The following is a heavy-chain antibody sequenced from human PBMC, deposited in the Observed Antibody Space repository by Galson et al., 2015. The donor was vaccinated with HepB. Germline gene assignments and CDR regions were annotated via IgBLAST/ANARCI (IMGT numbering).Heavy chain of an antibody. Sequence: SLRLSCAASGFTFSSYGMHWVRQAPGKGLEWVAVIWYDGSNKYYADSVKGRFTISRDNSKNTLYLQMNSLRAEDTAVYYCARDGTTYDILTGYPYNWFDPRGQGTLVTVSS. CDR3: ARDGTTYDILTGYPYNWFDP. CDR1: GFTFSSYG. D-gene: IGHD3-9*01. CDR2: IWYDGSNK. J-gene: IGHJ5*02. V-gene: IGHV3-33*01.